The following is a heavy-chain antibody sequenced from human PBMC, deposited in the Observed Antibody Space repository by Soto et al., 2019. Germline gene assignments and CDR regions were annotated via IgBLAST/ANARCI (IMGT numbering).Heavy chain of an antibody. CDR2: IWYDGSNK. V-gene: IGHV3-33*01. CDR1: GFTFSSYG. D-gene: IGHD6-13*01. CDR3: AREKTQRGYSSRADPYYFDY. J-gene: IGHJ4*02. Sequence: QVQLVESGGGVVQPGRSLRLSCAASGFTFSSYGMHWVRQAPGNGLEWVAVIWYDGSNKYYADSVKGRFTISRDNSKNTLYLQMNSLRAEATAVYYCAREKTQRGYSSRADPYYFDYWGQGTLVTVSS.